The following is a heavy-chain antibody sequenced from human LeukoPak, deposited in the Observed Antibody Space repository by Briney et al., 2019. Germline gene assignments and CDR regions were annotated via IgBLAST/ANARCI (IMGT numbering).Heavy chain of an antibody. CDR2: IYYSGST. J-gene: IGHJ3*02. CDR1: GGSISSGSYY. CDR3: ARLSTATPHAFDI. Sequence: ETLSLTCTVSGGSISSGSYYWGWIRQPPGKGLEWIGSIYYSGSTYYNPSLKSRVTISVDTSKIQFSLKLSSVTAADTAVYYCARLSTATPHAFDIWGQGTMVTVSS. V-gene: IGHV4-39*01. D-gene: IGHD4-17*01.